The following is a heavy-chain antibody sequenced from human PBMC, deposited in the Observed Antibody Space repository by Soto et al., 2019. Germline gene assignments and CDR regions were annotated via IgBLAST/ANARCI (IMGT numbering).Heavy chain of an antibody. Sequence: SETLSLTCTVSGGSVSSGDYYWSWIRQPPGKGLEWIGYVHYSGSTKYNPSLESRVTISVDTSKNQFSLKLNSVTAADTVVYYCARVAASGSWVFDYWGQGTLVTVSS. J-gene: IGHJ4*02. CDR3: ARVAASGSWVFDY. CDR1: GGSVSSGDYY. D-gene: IGHD6-13*01. V-gene: IGHV4-61*08. CDR2: VHYSGST.